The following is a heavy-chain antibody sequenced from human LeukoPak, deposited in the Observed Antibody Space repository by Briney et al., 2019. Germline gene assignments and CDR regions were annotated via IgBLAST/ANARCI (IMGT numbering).Heavy chain of an antibody. CDR3: AKTAPPEYYYDSSGYYYFDY. D-gene: IGHD3-22*01. Sequence: GWSLRLSCAASLFTLSSYAMSWVRQAPGKGLEWVSAISGSGGSTYYADSVKGRFTTSRDNSKNTMYLQMNSLRAEDTGVYYCAKTAPPEYYYDSSGYYYFDYWGQGTLVTVSS. J-gene: IGHJ4*02. CDR2: ISGSGGST. V-gene: IGHV3-23*01. CDR1: LFTLSSYA.